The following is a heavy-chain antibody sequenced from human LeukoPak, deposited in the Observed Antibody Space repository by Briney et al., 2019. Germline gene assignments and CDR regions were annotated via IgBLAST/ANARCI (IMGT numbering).Heavy chain of an antibody. J-gene: IGHJ4*02. CDR3: ARDYYAGSGYMDY. V-gene: IGHV4-59*12. Sequence: SETLSLTCTVSGGSINDYYWSWIRRSPGKGLEWIGYIYYTGRTKYNPSVQSRVTISVDTSKNQFSLKLSSVTAADTAVYYCARDYYAGSGYMDYWGQGTLVTVSS. CDR1: GGSINDYY. D-gene: IGHD3-22*01. CDR2: IYYTGRT.